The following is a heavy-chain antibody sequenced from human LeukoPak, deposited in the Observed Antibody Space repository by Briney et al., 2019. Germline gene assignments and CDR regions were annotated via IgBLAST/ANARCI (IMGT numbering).Heavy chain of an antibody. CDR1: GGSFSGYY. CDR2: INHSGST. CDR3: ARGSYGSGSYRGIDY. J-gene: IGHJ4*02. D-gene: IGHD3-10*01. V-gene: IGHV4-34*01. Sequence: SETLSLTCAVYGGSFSGYYWSWIRQPPGKGLEWIGEINHSGSTNYNPSLKSRVTISVDTSKNQFSLKLSSVTAADTAGYYCARGSYGSGSYRGIDYWGQGTLVTVSS.